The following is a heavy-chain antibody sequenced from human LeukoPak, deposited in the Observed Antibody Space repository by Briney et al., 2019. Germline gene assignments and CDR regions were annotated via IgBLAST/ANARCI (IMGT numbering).Heavy chain of an antibody. Sequence: PSETLSLTCTVSGGSISSYYWSWIRQPPGKGLEWIGYIYTSGSTNYNPSLKSRVTISVDTSKNQFSLKLSSVTAADTAVYYCARLRGLDDYYFDYWAQGTLVTVSS. D-gene: IGHD4-17*01. CDR1: GGSISSYY. V-gene: IGHV4-4*09. J-gene: IGHJ4*02. CDR3: ARLRGLDDYYFDY. CDR2: IYTSGST.